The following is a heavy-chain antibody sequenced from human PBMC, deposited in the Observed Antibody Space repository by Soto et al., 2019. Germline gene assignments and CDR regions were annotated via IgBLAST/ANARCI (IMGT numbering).Heavy chain of an antibody. D-gene: IGHD6-19*01. Sequence: QVQLVQSGAEVKKPGASVKVSCKASGYTFTSYSVHWVRQAPGQGLEWMGWINPGNGNTRYSQNFQGRVTITRDTSASTADMELSSLTSEDTAVYFCARANQMDSSGWYTEDYWVQGTLVTDSS. J-gene: IGHJ4*02. CDR1: GYTFTSYS. CDR3: ARANQMDSSGWYTEDY. CDR2: INPGNGNT. V-gene: IGHV1-3*01.